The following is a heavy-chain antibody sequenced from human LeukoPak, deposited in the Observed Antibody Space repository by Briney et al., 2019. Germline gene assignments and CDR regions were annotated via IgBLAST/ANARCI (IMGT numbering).Heavy chain of an antibody. D-gene: IGHD3-22*01. CDR2: IIPIFGTA. CDR3: ASRGYYYDSSGYYKEYNWFDP. J-gene: IGHJ5*02. CDR1: GGTFSSYA. V-gene: IGHV1-69*13. Sequence: ASVKVSCKASGGTFSSYAISWVRRAPGQGLEWMGGIIPIFGTANYAQKFQGRVTITADESTSTAYMELSSLRSEDTAVYYCASRGYYYDSSGYYKEYNWFDPRGQGTLVTVSS.